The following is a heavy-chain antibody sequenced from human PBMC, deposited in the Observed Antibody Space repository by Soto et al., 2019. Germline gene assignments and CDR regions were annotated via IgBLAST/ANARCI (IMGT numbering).Heavy chain of an antibody. Sequence: GESLKISCKGSGYSFTTYWISWVRQMPGKGLEWMGRIDPSDSYTNYSPSFQGHVTISADKSISTAYLQWSSLKASDTAMYYCARHLNYDHSGYSGCDYRGQGTLVTVSS. D-gene: IGHD3-22*01. V-gene: IGHV5-10-1*01. CDR2: IDPSDSYT. J-gene: IGHJ4*02. CDR1: GYSFTTYW. CDR3: ARHLNYDHSGYSGCDY.